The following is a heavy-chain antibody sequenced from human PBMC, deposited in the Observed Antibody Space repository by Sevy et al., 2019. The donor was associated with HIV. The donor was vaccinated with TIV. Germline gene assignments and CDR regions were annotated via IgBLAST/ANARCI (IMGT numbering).Heavy chain of an antibody. CDR2: IRGATDGGTT. CDR1: AFTFSNDW. Sequence: GGSLRLSCVASAFTFSNDWMTWVRQAPGKGLEWFAHIRGATDGGTTEYAAPVKGRFTISRHDSKNTVYLEMNSLKIEDTGVYFCATLSGNYWGDWLDPWGQGTLVTVSS. CDR3: ATLSGNYWGDWLDP. J-gene: IGHJ5*02. D-gene: IGHD5-12*01. V-gene: IGHV3-15*07.